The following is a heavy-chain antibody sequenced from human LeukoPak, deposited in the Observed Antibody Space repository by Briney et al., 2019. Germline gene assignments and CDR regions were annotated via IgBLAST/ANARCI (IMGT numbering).Heavy chain of an antibody. D-gene: IGHD5-24*01. CDR3: AKGRRDGYNFDFDH. CDR1: GFTFSSYA. Sequence: GGSLRLSCAASGFTFSSYAMTWVRQAPGKGLEWVSAISGSDGSTYYADSVKGRFTISRDDSKNTLYLQMNSLRAEDTAVYYCAKGRRDGYNFDFDHWGQGTLVTVSS. CDR2: ISGSDGST. V-gene: IGHV3-23*01. J-gene: IGHJ4*02.